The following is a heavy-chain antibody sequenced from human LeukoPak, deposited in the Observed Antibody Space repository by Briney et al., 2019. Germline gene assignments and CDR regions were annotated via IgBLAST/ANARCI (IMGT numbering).Heavy chain of an antibody. Sequence: QAGGSLRLSRAASGFTFSSYAMSWVRQAPGKGLEWVSAISGSGGSTYYADSVKGRFTISRDNSKNTLYLQMNSLRAEDTAVYYCARDSSGWYSLDYWGQGTLVTVSS. CDR3: ARDSSGWYSLDY. J-gene: IGHJ4*02. D-gene: IGHD6-19*01. CDR1: GFTFSSYA. CDR2: ISGSGGST. V-gene: IGHV3-23*01.